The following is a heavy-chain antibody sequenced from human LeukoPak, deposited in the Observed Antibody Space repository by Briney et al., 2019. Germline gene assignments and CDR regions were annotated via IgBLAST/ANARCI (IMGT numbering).Heavy chain of an antibody. Sequence: WGSLRLSCAASGFTFSSYSMNWVRQAPGKGLVWVSRINSDGSSTTYADSVKGRFTISRDNAKNTLYLQMNSLRAEDTAVYYCARDGVEFYNWFDPWGQGTLVTVSS. CDR3: ARDGVEFYNWFDP. J-gene: IGHJ5*02. V-gene: IGHV3-74*01. CDR1: GFTFSSYS. CDR2: INSDGSST. D-gene: IGHD2-21*01.